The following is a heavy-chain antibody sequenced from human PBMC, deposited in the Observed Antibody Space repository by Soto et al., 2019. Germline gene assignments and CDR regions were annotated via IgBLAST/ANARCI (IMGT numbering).Heavy chain of an antibody. Sequence: QITLKESGPTLVKPTQTLTLTCTFSGFSLSTSGVAVGWIRQPPGKALEWLALIYWDDDKRYSPSLKSRLTXXXXXXXXXXXXXXXXXXXXXXXXXXXXXXXFXSWFXP. J-gene: IGHJ5*02. CDR1: GFSLSTSGVA. V-gene: IGHV2-5*02. CDR3: XXXXFXSWFXP. CDR2: IYWDDDK.